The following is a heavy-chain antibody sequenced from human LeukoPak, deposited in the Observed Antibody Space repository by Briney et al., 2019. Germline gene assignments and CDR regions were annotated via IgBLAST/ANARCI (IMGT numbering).Heavy chain of an antibody. CDR1: GFTFCSIL. CDR2: IKHDGSET. J-gene: IGHJ6*02. V-gene: IGHV3-7*02. Sequence: PPGGAPRLSFGNPGFTFCSILMRWVRQAPGEGVEWVANIKHDGSETNYVDSVKGRFTISRDNAKNSLHLQMNSLRVEDTAVYYCAKNGGPHGMDVWGQGTTVTVSS. D-gene: IGHD3-16*01. CDR3: AKNGGPHGMDV.